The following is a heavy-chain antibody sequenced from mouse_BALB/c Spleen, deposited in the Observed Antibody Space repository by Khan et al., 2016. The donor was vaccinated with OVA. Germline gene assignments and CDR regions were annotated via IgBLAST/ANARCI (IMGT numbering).Heavy chain of an antibody. D-gene: IGHD2-2*01. CDR1: GYTFTSYW. CDR3: ARREKYGYDPSWFAY. J-gene: IGHJ3*01. Sequence: QVQLQQPGAELVRPGASVKLSCKASGYTFTSYWMNWVRQRPRQGLEWIGKINPSDSESHYNQMFKDKATLTVDKSSGTAYMQLSSLTSADSAVYDCARREKYGYDPSWFAYWGQGTLVTVSA. V-gene: IGHV1-52*01. CDR2: INPSDSES.